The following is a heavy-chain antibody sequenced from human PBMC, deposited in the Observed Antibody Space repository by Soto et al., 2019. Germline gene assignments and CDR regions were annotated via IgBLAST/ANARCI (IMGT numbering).Heavy chain of an antibody. D-gene: IGHD1-26*01. CDR2: IYYSGST. CDR1: GDSISPYF. Sequence: QVQLQESGPGLVKPSETLSLTCTVSGDSISPYFWSWVRQPPGKGLEWIGYIYYSGSTNSIPSLKSRVSISMDTSKNQFSLKLSSVTAADTAKYYCARVTGSYYGLDSWGQGTLVTVSS. CDR3: ARVTGSYYGLDS. J-gene: IGHJ4*02. V-gene: IGHV4-59*01.